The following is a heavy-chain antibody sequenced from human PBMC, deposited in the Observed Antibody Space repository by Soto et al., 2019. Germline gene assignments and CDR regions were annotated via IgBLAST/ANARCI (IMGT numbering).Heavy chain of an antibody. CDR3: AKDSGYSNSPLWTEWGSYYYMDV. V-gene: IGHV3-23*01. Sequence: EVQLLESGGGLVQPGGSLRLSCAASGFTFSSYDMSWVRQAPGKGLEWVSAISGSGGSTYYADSVKGRFTISRDNSKNTLYLQMNSLRAEDTAVYYCAKDSGYSNSPLWTEWGSYYYMDVWGKGTTVTVSS. CDR1: GFTFSSYD. D-gene: IGHD4-4*01. CDR2: ISGSGGST. J-gene: IGHJ6*03.